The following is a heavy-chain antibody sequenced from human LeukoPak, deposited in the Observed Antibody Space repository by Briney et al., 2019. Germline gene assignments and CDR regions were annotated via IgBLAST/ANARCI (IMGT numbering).Heavy chain of an antibody. CDR2: INPNSGGT. J-gene: IGHJ4*02. D-gene: IGHD3-22*01. V-gene: IGHV1-2*06. Sequence: ASVKVSCKASGYTFTGYYMHWVRQAPGQGLEWVGRINPNSGGTNYAQKFQGRVTMTRDTSISTAYMELSRLRSDDTAVYYCAREDSSGYFPFDYWGQGTLVTVSS. CDR3: AREDSSGYFPFDY. CDR1: GYTFTGYY.